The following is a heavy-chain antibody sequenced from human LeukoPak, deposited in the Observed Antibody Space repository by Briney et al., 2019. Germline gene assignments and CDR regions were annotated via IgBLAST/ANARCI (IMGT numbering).Heavy chain of an antibody. CDR3: AAGMPPPPIREPEQLVLRTPLGFDI. J-gene: IGHJ3*02. CDR1: GFTFTTSA. D-gene: IGHD6-13*01. CDR2: IVVRSGNT. V-gene: IGHV1-58*02. Sequence: SVKVSYKATGFTFTTSAMQWVRQARGQRLEWIGWIVVRSGNTNYAHKFPERVTITRDISTSTAYMEMSSLRSEDTAVYYCAAGMPPPPIREPEQLVLRTPLGFDIWGQGTMVTVSS.